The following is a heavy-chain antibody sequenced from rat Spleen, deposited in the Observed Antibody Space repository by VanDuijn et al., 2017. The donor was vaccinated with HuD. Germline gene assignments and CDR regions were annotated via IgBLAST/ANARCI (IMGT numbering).Heavy chain of an antibody. CDR2: ITNASGRT. CDR3: ARWGFFRY. CDR1: GFTFNNYW. Sequence: EVQLVESGGGLVQPGGSLKLSCVASGFTFNNYWMTWIRQAPGKGLEWVASITNASGRTYYPDSVKGRFTISRDTAQNTLYLQMNSLRSEDTATYYWARWGFFRYWGQGVMVTVSS. V-gene: IGHV5-31*01. D-gene: IGHD1-6*01. J-gene: IGHJ2*01.